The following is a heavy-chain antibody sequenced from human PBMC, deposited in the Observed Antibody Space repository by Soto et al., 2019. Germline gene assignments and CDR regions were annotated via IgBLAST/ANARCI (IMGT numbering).Heavy chain of an antibody. CDR3: TTAPAAEAPPHYYYYYYGMDV. CDR2: IKSKTDGGTT. CDR1: GFTFSNAW. V-gene: IGHV3-15*07. J-gene: IGHJ6*02. D-gene: IGHD6-13*01. Sequence: GGSLRLSCAASGFTFSNAWMNWVRQAPGKGLEWVGRIKSKTDGGTTDYAAPVKGRFTISRDDSKNTLYLQMNSLKTEDTAVYYCTTAPAAEAPPHYYYYYYGMDVWGQGTTVTVSS.